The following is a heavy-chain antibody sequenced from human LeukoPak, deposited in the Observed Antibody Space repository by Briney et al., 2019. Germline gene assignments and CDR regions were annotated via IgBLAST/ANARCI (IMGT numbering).Heavy chain of an antibody. CDR2: IRYDGSNR. V-gene: IGHV3-30*02. J-gene: IGHJ6*03. Sequence: GGSLRLSCGASGFTFSSYGMHWVRQAPGKGLEWVAFIRYDGSNRYYADSVKGRFTISRDNSKNTLYLQMNSLRAEDTAVYYCAKCILTGYYKGYMDVWGKGTTVTISS. D-gene: IGHD3-9*01. CDR3: AKCILTGYYKGYMDV. CDR1: GFTFSSYG.